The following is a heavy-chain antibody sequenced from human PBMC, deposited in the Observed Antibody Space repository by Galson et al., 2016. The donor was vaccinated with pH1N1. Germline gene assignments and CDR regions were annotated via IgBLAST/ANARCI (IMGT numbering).Heavy chain of an antibody. CDR3: ARGGSYYDY. D-gene: IGHD1-26*01. Sequence: SVKVSCKASGGTFTIYAINWVRQAPGQGLEWMGGISRMFGAPNYAHHSQDRVTITTDDSTSTAYMELMSLRSEDTAVYYCARGGSYYDYWGQGTLVTVAS. J-gene: IGHJ4*02. CDR2: ISRMFGAP. V-gene: IGHV1-69*05. CDR1: GGTFTIYA.